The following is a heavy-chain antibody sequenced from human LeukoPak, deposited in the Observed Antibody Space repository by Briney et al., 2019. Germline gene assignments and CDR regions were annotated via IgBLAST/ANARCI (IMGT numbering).Heavy chain of an antibody. CDR3: ARAAFLSSGYFVY. CDR2: INAGNGNT. Sequence: APVKVSCKASGYTFTSYAMHWVRQDPGQRLEWMGWINAGNGNTKYSQKFQGRVTITRDTSASTAYMELSSLRSEDTAVYYCARAAFLSSGYFVYWGQGTLVTVSS. V-gene: IGHV1-3*01. CDR1: GYTFTSYA. D-gene: IGHD3-22*01. J-gene: IGHJ4*02.